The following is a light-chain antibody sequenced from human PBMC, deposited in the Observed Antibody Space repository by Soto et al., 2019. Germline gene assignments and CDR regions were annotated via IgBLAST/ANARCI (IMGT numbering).Light chain of an antibody. J-gene: IGKJ2*01. CDR3: QQSSSPPYT. V-gene: IGKV1-39*01. CDR2: AAS. CDR1: QTISGW. Sequence: DIQITQSPSTLSASEGDRVTITARASQTISGWLAWYQQKPGKAPKFLIYAASSLQSGVPSRFSGSGSGTDFTLTISSLQREDFATYYCQQSSSPPYTFGRGTKVDIK.